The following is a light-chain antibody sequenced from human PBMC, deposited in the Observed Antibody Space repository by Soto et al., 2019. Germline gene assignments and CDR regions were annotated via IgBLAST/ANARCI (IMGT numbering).Light chain of an antibody. V-gene: IGKV1-5*03. CDR3: QQYNDYFAWT. Sequence: DIQMTQSPATLSSSAGDTVTITCRASQSINKWLAWYQQKPGKAPTLLIYEASILQNGVTLRFSGTESGTDITLTLSSLRPDDVETDYCQQYNDYFAWTFGQGTKVEIK. CDR1: QSINKW. CDR2: EAS. J-gene: IGKJ1*01.